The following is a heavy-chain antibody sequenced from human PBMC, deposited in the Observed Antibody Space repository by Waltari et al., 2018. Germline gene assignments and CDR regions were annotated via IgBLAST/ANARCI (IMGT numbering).Heavy chain of an antibody. CDR1: GYIFTNYA. CDR2: ITTSTGNP. CDR3: TREVVPATSIVVNWFDP. J-gene: IGHJ5*02. D-gene: IGHD1-26*01. Sequence: QVQLVQSGSELKKPGASVKISCKASGYIFTNYAINWVRQAPGQGLELMGWITTSTGNPTYAQGFTGLFVFSLDTSVSTAYLEINNLKTEDTAVYFCTREVVPATSIVVNWFDPWGQGTLVTVSS. V-gene: IGHV7-4-1*02.